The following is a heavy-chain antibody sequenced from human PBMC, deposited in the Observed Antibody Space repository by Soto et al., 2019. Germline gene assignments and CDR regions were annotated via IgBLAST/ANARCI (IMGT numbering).Heavy chain of an antibody. Sequence: QTGGSLRLSCAASGFTFSSYAMSWVRQAPGKGLEWVSAISGSGGSTYYADSVKGRFTISRDNSKNTLYLQMNSLRAEDTAVYYCAKAFTEITIFGVVIAQYYYYDMDVWGQGTTVAVSS. J-gene: IGHJ6*02. CDR1: GFTFSSYA. CDR2: ISGSGGST. D-gene: IGHD3-3*01. CDR3: AKAFTEITIFGVVIAQYYYYDMDV. V-gene: IGHV3-23*01.